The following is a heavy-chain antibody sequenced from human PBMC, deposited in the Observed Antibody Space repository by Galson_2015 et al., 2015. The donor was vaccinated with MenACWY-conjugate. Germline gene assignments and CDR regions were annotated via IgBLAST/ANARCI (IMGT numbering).Heavy chain of an antibody. Sequence: QSGAEVKKPGESLKISCKGSGYSFAHYWIGWVRQMPGKGLEWMGLIFPGDSSTRYSPSFKGQVTISADKSLNTIYLQWTSLKASDTAMYYCARHGWRGSWSNYFDNWGQGTRVAVSS. J-gene: IGHJ5*02. CDR1: GYSFAHYW. CDR3: ARHGWRGSWSNYFDN. CDR2: IFPGDSST. V-gene: IGHV5-51*01. D-gene: IGHD1-26*01.